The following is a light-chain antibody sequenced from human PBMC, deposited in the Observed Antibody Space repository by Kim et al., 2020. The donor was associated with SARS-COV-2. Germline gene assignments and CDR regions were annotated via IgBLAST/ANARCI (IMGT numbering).Light chain of an antibody. CDR1: SSDVGGYNY. CDR3: CSYAGGYAV. CDR2: AVT. Sequence: PGQSVPISSTGTSSDVGGYNYVSWYQQEPGNAPKLMIYAVTKRPSGVPDRFSGSKSGNTASLTISGLQAEDEADYYCCSYAGGYAVFGGGTKVTVL. V-gene: IGLV2-11*01. J-gene: IGLJ3*02.